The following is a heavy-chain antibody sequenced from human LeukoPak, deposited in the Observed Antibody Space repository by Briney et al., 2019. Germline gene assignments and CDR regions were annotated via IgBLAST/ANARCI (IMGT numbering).Heavy chain of an antibody. Sequence: SETLSLTCAVCGGSFSGYYWSWIRQPPGKGLEWIGEINHSGSTNYNPSLKSRVTISVHTSKNKFSLELISVTAAATARFYFSGGLRRLAGYCYYYYYYVVVWARGTTV. V-gene: IGHV4-34*01. D-gene: IGHD2-21*01. J-gene: IGHJ6*03. CDR2: INHSGST. CDR1: GGSFSGYY. CDR3: SGGLRRLAGYCYYYYYYVVV.